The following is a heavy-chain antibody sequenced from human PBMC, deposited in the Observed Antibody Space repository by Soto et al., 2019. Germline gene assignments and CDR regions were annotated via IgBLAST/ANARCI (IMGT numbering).Heavy chain of an antibody. J-gene: IGHJ6*02. CDR1: GDTSSNYG. V-gene: IGHV1-69*06. CDR2: ILPVFGTT. Sequence: ASVKVSCKASGDTSSNYGVSWVRQAPGQGLEWMGGILPVFGTTTYARNFQGRITITADKSTSTVYMKLTSLRSDDTATYYCARDPDEVVGTDYHYYGMDVWDQGATVTVSS. D-gene: IGHD1-26*01. CDR3: ARDPDEVVGTDYHYYGMDV.